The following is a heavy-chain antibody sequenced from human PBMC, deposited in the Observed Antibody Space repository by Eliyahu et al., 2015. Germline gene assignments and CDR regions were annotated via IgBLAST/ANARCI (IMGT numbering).Heavy chain of an antibody. V-gene: IGHV3-33*01. CDR3: ARDHSLLWFGELPDAFDI. CDR1: GFTFSXXG. D-gene: IGHD3-10*01. CDR2: IWYDGSNK. Sequence: QVQLVESGGGVVQPGRSLXXXCXASGFTFSXXGXHWVRQAPGKGLEWVAVIWYDGSNKYYADSVKGRFTISRDNSKNTLYLQMNSLRAEDTAVYYCARDHSLLWFGELPDAFDIWGQGTMVTVSS. J-gene: IGHJ3*02.